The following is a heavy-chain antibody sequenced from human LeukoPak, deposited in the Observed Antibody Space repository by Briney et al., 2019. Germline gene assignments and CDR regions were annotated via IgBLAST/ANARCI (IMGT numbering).Heavy chain of an antibody. V-gene: IGHV1-18*01. D-gene: IGHD6-19*01. CDR1: GYTFTSYG. CDR2: ISAYNGNT. Sequence: ASVKVSCKASGYTFTSYGISWVRQAPGQGLEWMGWISAYNGNTNYAQKLQGRVTMTTDTSTSTAYMELRSPRSDDTAVYYCARGSKQWLASVWGDYWGQGTLVTVSS. CDR3: ARGSKQWLASVWGDY. J-gene: IGHJ4*02.